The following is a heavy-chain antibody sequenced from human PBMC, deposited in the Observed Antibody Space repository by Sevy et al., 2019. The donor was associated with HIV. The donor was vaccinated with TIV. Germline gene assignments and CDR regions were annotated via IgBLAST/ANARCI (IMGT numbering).Heavy chain of an antibody. CDR3: ARDLEFYDNGDYGPAFMPDY. J-gene: IGHJ4*02. Sequence: GGSLRLSCAASGFTFSSYGMHWVRQAPGKGLEWVALIWFDGSNTYYADSVKGRFTISRDIAKNTLHLQMNSLRGEDTAVYYCARDLEFYDNGDYGPAFMPDYWGQGPLVTVSS. D-gene: IGHD4-17*01. CDR2: IWFDGSNT. CDR1: GFTFSSYG. V-gene: IGHV3-33*01.